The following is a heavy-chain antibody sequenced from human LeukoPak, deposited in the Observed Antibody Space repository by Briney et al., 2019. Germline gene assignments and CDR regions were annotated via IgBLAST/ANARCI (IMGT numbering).Heavy chain of an antibody. J-gene: IGHJ4*02. CDR2: INHCGDS. D-gene: IGHD3-10*01. Sequence: SETLSLTCGVYGGSLSGDYWSWIRQSPGKGLEGMGEINHCGDSSYNPSLESRAPMSVDTSKNQISPELSSVTAADTAVYYCARCFGNVRGVIWGQGTLVAVSS. V-gene: IGHV4-34*01. CDR3: ARCFGNVRGVI. CDR1: GGSLSGDY.